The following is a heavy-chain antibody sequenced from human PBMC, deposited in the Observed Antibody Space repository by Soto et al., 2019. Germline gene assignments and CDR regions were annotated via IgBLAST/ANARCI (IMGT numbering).Heavy chain of an antibody. CDR2: ISSSGYNT. Sequence: GGSLRLSCVASGFSFSDYAMHWVRQAPGKGLEYVSAISSSGYNTFHADSVKDRFIISRDNSKNTLYLQMGNLRVEDMAVYYCARTNNDFWNGYPQGYFDYWGQGTLVTVSS. V-gene: IGHV3-64*02. D-gene: IGHD3-3*01. J-gene: IGHJ4*02. CDR1: GFSFSDYA. CDR3: ARTNNDFWNGYPQGYFDY.